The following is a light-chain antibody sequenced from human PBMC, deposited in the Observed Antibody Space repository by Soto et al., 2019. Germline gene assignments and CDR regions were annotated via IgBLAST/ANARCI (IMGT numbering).Light chain of an antibody. CDR1: QSVSSNY. Sequence: ETVMTQSPGTLSLSRGEIDTLSCRASQSVSSNYIAWFHQKPGQAPRLLIYGASSRATGVPDRFSASGSGTDFTLTISRLEPEDFAVYYCQQYGRSPFTFGPGTKVDIK. CDR3: QQYGRSPFT. V-gene: IGKV3-20*01. J-gene: IGKJ3*01. CDR2: GAS.